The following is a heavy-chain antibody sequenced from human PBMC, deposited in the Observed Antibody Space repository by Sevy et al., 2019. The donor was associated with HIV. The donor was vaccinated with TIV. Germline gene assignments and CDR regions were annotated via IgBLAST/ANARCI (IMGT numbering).Heavy chain of an antibody. V-gene: IGHV4-59*11. CDR2: VYDSGSS. J-gene: IGHJ4*02. CDR1: GGSISGHY. CDR3: ARGGALIYYDTSGFQSFFDS. Sequence: SETLSLTCTVSGGSISGHYWGWIRQSPGKGLEWIAYVYDSGSSNYNPSLRSRVTISLATSKNQLSLRLSSVSAADTAVYFCARGGALIYYDTSGFQSFFDSWGPGALVTVSS. D-gene: IGHD3-22*01.